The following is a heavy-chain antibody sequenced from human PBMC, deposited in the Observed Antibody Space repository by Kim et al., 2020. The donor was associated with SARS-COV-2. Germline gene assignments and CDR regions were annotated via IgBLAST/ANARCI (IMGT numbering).Heavy chain of an antibody. CDR2: IWYDGSNK. D-gene: IGHD5-12*01. Sequence: GGSLRLSCAASGFTFSSYGMHWVRQAPGKGLEWVAVIWYDGSNKYYADSVKGRFTISRDNSKNTLYLQMNSLRAEDTAVYYCAKEGYDYMSYFDYWGQGTLVTVSS. J-gene: IGHJ4*02. V-gene: IGHV3-33*06. CDR3: AKEGYDYMSYFDY. CDR1: GFTFSSYG.